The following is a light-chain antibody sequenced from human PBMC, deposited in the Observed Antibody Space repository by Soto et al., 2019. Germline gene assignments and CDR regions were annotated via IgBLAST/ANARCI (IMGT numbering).Light chain of an antibody. CDR1: SSDVGGYNY. Sequence: QSALTQPPSASGSPGQSVTISCTGTSSDVGGYNYVSWYQQHPGKAPKLMIYEVSKRPSGVPDRFSGSMSGNTASLTVSGLQAEDEADYYCSSYAGSNNYWVFGGGTKLT. CDR3: SSYAGSNNYWV. CDR2: EVS. J-gene: IGLJ3*02. V-gene: IGLV2-8*01.